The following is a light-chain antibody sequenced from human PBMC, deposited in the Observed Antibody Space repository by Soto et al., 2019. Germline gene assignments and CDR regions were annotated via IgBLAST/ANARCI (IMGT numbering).Light chain of an antibody. CDR1: QSVRSY. J-gene: IGKJ1*01. CDR2: GAS. V-gene: IGKV3-15*01. CDR3: QQYNDWPPWT. Sequence: EIVMTQSPATLSVSPGERATLSCRASQSVRSYLAWYQQKPDQAPSLLIYGASTRATGVPARFSGSGSGTEYTLPISSLQYADVAVYYCQQYNDWPPWTFGQGTKVEIK.